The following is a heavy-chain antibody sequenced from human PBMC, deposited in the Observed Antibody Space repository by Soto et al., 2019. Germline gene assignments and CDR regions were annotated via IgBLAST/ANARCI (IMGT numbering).Heavy chain of an antibody. J-gene: IGHJ5*02. CDR2: ISAYNGST. CDR1: GYTFTIYG. Sequence: ASVKVSCQASGYTFTIYGISWVRQAPGQGLEWVGWISAYNGSTNYAQKLKGRVTMTTDTSTSTAYMELRSLRSDDTAVYYCARDLEYPTGAPWGQGTQVTVSS. V-gene: IGHV1-18*01. D-gene: IGHD2-2*01. CDR3: ARDLEYPTGAP.